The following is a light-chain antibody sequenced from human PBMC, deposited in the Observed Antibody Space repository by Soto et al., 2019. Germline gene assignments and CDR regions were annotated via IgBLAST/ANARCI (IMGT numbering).Light chain of an antibody. CDR1: QSVYSN. CDR2: STS. V-gene: IGKV3-15*01. J-gene: IGKJ4*01. Sequence: ETVMTQSPVTLSASPGERATLSCWASQSVYSNLAWYQQKPGQAPRLLIYSTSTRATGIPARFSGSGSGTEFTLTISSLQSEDFAVYYCQQYNTWPLTFGGVTKVEIK. CDR3: QQYNTWPLT.